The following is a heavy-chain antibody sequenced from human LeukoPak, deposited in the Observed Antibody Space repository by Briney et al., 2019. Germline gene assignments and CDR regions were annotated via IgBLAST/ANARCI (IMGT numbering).Heavy chain of an antibody. V-gene: IGHV4-39*01. CDR2: IYYSGST. J-gene: IGHJ4*02. CDR3: ARASGGYRDFDY. D-gene: IGHD3-10*01. CDR1: GGSISSISYY. Sequence: SETLSLTCTVSGGSISSISYYWGWIRQPPGKGLEWIGSIYYSGSTYYNPSLKSRITISVDTSKNQFSLKLSSVTAADTAVYYCARASGGYRDFDYWGQGTLVTVSS.